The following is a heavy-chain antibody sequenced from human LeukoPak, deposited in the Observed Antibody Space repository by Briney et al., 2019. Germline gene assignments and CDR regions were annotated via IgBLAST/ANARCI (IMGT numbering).Heavy chain of an antibody. CDR2: IYPADSDT. Sequence: GESLKISCKGSGYSFTSQWIGWVRQMPGKGLEWMGIIYPADSDTKYSPSFQGQVTISADKSISTANLQWSSLKASDTAIYYCARWMFYYGSGVFHYHGMDVWGQGTTVTVSS. D-gene: IGHD3-10*01. CDR1: GYSFTSQW. CDR3: ARWMFYYGSGVFHYHGMDV. V-gene: IGHV5-51*01. J-gene: IGHJ6*02.